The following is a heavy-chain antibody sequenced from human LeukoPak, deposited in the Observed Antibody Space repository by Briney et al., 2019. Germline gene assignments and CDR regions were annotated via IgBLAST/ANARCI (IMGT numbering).Heavy chain of an antibody. V-gene: IGHV4-61*01. Sequence: RASETLSLTCTVSGGSVSSGNFYWSWIRQPPGKGLDWIGYIYYSGSTNYNPSLKSRVTISVDTSKNQFSLRLSSVTAADTAVYYCLSGYYHAAIDYWGQGTLVTVSS. CDR3: LSGYYHAAIDY. J-gene: IGHJ4*02. CDR1: GGSVSSGNFY. D-gene: IGHD3-22*01. CDR2: IYYSGST.